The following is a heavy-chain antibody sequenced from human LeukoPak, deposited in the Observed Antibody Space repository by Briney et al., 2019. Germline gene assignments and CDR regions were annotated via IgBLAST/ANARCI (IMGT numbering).Heavy chain of an antibody. CDR3: ARGVLTTVSYYMDV. V-gene: IGHV4-59*02. D-gene: IGHD4-11*01. Sequence: SETLSLTCTVSGGSVSSHQWSWIRQPPGKGLEWIGYIYYSGSTNYNPSLKSRFTISIDTSNNRFFLRLSSVTAADTAVYYCARGVLTTVSYYMDVWGNGTTVTVSS. J-gene: IGHJ6*03. CDR1: GGSVSSHQ. CDR2: IYYSGST.